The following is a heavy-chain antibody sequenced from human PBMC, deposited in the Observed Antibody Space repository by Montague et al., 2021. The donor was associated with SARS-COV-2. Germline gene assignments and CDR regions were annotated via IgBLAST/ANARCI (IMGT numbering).Heavy chain of an antibody. CDR3: AGDYGDYSHYYGLDV. D-gene: IGHD4-17*01. CDR2: IYPGGNT. J-gene: IGHJ6*02. V-gene: IGHV4-61*02. Sequence: TLSLTRTVSGGSISSGYFYWSWIRQPAGKGLEWIGLIYPGGNTNYNPSLKSRVTMSVDTSKNQFSLKVSSVTAADTAVYYCAGDYGDYSHYYGLDVWGQGTTVTVSS. CDR1: GGSISSGYFY.